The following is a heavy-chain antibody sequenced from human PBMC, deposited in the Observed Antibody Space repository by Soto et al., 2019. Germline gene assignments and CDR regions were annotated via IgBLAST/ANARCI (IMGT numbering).Heavy chain of an antibody. V-gene: IGHV4-30-4*02. J-gene: IGHJ4*02. Sequence: SDSLSLTSSNFGCTISSSNYYGSRRRQPPGEGLEWIGNIYYSGSTYYNPSLKSRVTISIDTSKNQFSLKLSSVTAADTAVYYCASRKSSPYFDYWGQGTLVTVSS. CDR1: GCTISSSNYY. CDR3: ASRKSSPYFDY. CDR2: IYYSGST. D-gene: IGHD3-10*01.